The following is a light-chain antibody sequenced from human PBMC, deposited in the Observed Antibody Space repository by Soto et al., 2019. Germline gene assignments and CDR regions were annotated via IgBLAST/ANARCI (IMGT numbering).Light chain of an antibody. CDR1: QSVSSTY. CDR2: GAS. Sequence: EIVLTQSPGTLSLSPGERATLSCRASQSVSSTYLAWYQQKPGQSPRLLIYGASSRATGIPDRFSGSGSGTDFTLTISRLEPEDFAVYYCQHYASSLWTFGQGTKVDIK. CDR3: QHYASSLWT. V-gene: IGKV3-20*01. J-gene: IGKJ1*01.